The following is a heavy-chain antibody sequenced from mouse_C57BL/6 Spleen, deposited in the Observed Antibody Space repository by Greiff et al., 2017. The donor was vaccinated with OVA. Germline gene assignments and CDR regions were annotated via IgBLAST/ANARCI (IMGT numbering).Heavy chain of an antibody. V-gene: IGHV14-1*01. D-gene: IGHD1-1*01. CDR1: GFNIKDYY. J-gene: IGHJ3*01. CDR3: TTAPYYGSSSFAY. Sequence: EVQLQQSGAELVRPGASVKLSCTASGFNIKDYYMHWVKQRPEQGLEWIGRIDPEDGDTEYAPKFQGKATMTADPSSNTAYLQLSSLTSEDTAVYYCTTAPYYGSSSFAYWGQGTLVTVSA. CDR2: IDPEDGDT.